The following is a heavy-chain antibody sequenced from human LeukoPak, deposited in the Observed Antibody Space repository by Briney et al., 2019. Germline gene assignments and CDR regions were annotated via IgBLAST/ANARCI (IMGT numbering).Heavy chain of an antibody. CDR1: GFTFSSYA. D-gene: IGHD6-13*01. V-gene: IGHV3-23*01. CDR2: ISGSGGST. Sequence: GGSQRLSCAASGFTFSSYAMSWVRQAPGKGLEWVSAISGSGGSTYYAESVKGRFTISRDNSKNTLYLQMNSLRAEDTAVYYCAKGPCTAAAGCYSDYWGQGTLVAVSS. J-gene: IGHJ4*02. CDR3: AKGPCTAAAGCYSDY.